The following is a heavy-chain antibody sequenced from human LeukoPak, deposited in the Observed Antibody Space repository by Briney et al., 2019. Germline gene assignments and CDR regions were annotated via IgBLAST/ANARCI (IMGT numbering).Heavy chain of an antibody. CDR2: ISYDGSNK. Sequence: PGGSLRLSCAASGFTFSSYGMHWVRQAPGKGLEWVAVISYDGSNKYYADSVKGRFTISRDNSKNTLYLQMNSLRAEDTAVYYCAKEGGIAVAGPRGWYYYGMDVWGQGTTVTVSS. CDR3: AKEGGIAVAGPRGWYYYGMDV. J-gene: IGHJ6*02. V-gene: IGHV3-30*18. CDR1: GFTFSSYG. D-gene: IGHD6-19*01.